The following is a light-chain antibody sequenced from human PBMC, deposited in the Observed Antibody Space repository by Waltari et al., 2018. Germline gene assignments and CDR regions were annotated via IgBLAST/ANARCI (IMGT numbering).Light chain of an antibody. J-gene: IGLJ3*02. CDR3: QSYDSSLTGSWV. Sequence: QSVLTQPPSVSGAPGQRVTIPCTGSGSNLGAGFDVHWYQQLPGTAPKLLVYGNNSRPSGVPDRFSASKSGTSASLAITGLQAEDEADYYCQSYDSSLTGSWVFGGGTKLTVL. CDR1: GSNLGAGFD. CDR2: GNN. V-gene: IGLV1-40*01.